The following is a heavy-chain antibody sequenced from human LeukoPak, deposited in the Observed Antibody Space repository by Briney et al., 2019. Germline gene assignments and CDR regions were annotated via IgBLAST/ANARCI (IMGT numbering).Heavy chain of an antibody. D-gene: IGHD3-10*01. CDR3: AKDRRVLLIQGANRVNQWFDL. Sequence: SQTLSLTCSVSGASISSDVYYWGWIREPAGKGLEWIGRIYASGSTTYNPSLKSRVTISLRTSKKHFSLKLNSVTAADTATYYCAKDRRVLLIQGANRVNQWFDLWPQGTLVTVSS. V-gene: IGHV4-61*02. J-gene: IGHJ5*02. CDR2: IYASGST. CDR1: GASISSDVYY.